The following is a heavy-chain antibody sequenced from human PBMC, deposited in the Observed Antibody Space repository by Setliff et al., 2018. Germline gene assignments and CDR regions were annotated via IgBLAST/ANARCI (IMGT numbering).Heavy chain of an antibody. Sequence: ASVKVSCKASGYTFTSYDINWVRQATGQGLEWMGWMNPNSGNTGYAQKFQGRVTMTRNTSISTAYMELSSLRSEVTAVYYCARTMITFGGVIVHAFDIWGQVTMVTVSS. CDR3: ARTMITFGGVIVHAFDI. V-gene: IGHV1-8*02. CDR1: GYTFTSYD. CDR2: MNPNSGNT. J-gene: IGHJ3*02. D-gene: IGHD3-16*02.